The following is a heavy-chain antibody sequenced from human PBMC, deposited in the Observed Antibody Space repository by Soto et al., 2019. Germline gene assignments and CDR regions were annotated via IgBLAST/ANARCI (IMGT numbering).Heavy chain of an antibody. D-gene: IGHD2-15*01. Sequence: GASVKVSCKASGGGNLRDYRTTWVRRAPGQGPEWMGGIIPKLGSANYAQNFQGRVTVTADESTNTAYMELRSLRSDDTAVYYCARDISSGGYCSGGSCYQAYFDYWGQGTLVTSPQ. CDR3: ARDISSGGYCSGGSCYQAYFDY. J-gene: IGHJ4*02. V-gene: IGHV1-69*13. CDR2: IIPKLGSA. CDR1: GGGNLRDYR.